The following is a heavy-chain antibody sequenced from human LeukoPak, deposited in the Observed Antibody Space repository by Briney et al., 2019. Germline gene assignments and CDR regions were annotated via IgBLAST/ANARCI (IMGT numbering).Heavy chain of an antibody. Sequence: GGSLRLSCAASGSTFSSYWMNWVRQDPGKGLVWFSRINSDGSSTSYADSVKGRFTISRDNAKNTLYLQMNSLRGEDTAVYYCARGTVYSVFDYWGQGTLVTVSS. CDR3: ARGTVYSVFDY. V-gene: IGHV3-74*01. CDR2: INSDGSST. CDR1: GSTFSSYW. J-gene: IGHJ4*02. D-gene: IGHD4-11*01.